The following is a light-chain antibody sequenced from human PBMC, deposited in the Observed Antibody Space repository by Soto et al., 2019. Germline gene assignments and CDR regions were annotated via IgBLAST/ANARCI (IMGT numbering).Light chain of an antibody. CDR1: QSVGNN. CDR3: QQCSHWPLT. J-gene: IGKJ4*01. V-gene: IGKV3-15*01. CDR2: AAS. Sequence: EIVMTQSPGTLSVSPGGRATLSCRASQSVGNNLAWYQQKPGQAPRLLIYAASSRATGISARFTGSGSGTEFTLSVDRLQSDDFAVYFCQQCSHWPLTFGGGTKVDIK.